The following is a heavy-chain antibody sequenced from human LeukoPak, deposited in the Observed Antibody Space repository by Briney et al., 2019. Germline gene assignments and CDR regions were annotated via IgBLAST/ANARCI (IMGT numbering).Heavy chain of an antibody. CDR1: GFTVSDNY. Sequence: GESLRLSCAASGFTVSDNYMSWVRQAPGKGLEWVSGIYGGGRTYYADSVKGRFTISRDNSKNTLYLQMNSLRAEDTAVYYCARDTHNWNVFWGQGTLVTVSS. J-gene: IGHJ4*02. V-gene: IGHV3-66*02. D-gene: IGHD1-20*01. CDR2: IYGGGRT. CDR3: ARDTHNWNVF.